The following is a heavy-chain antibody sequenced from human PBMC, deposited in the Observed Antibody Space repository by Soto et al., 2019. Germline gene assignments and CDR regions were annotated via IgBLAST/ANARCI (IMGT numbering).Heavy chain of an antibody. J-gene: IGHJ5*02. V-gene: IGHV6-1*01. CDR2: TYYRSKWYN. CDR3: ARVGGSSFGGSSFNWFDP. CDR1: LDSLSINSAA. Sequence: QTLSLPCAISLDSLSINSAAWNWIRPSPSRGPDWLGRTYYRSKWYNDYAVSVKSRITINPDTSKKQFSLQLNSVTPEDTAVYYCARVGGSSFGGSSFNWFDPWGQGTLVTVSS. D-gene: IGHD6-6*01.